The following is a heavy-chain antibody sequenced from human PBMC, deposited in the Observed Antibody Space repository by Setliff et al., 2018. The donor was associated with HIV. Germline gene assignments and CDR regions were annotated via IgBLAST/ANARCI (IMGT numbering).Heavy chain of an antibody. J-gene: IGHJ4*01. D-gene: IGHD3-10*01. CDR3: VRGALLAAFDFDY. Sequence: ASVKVSCKASGYTFTTYSLHWVRQAPGHSLEWVGWINVGKGDTKYSQELQDRVTITRDTSANTAYMELSSLRSDDTAVYFCVRGALLAAFDFDYWGQGTLVTVSA. V-gene: IGHV1-3*01. CDR1: GYTFTTYS. CDR2: INVGKGDT.